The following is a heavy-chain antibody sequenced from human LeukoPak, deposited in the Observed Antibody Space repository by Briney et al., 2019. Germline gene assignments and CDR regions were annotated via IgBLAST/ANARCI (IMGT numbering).Heavy chain of an antibody. D-gene: IGHD6-19*01. CDR2: INHSGST. V-gene: IGHV4-34*01. CDR3: ARDGSCGWYRYYFDY. J-gene: IGHJ4*02. CDR1: GGSFSGYY. Sequence: SETLSLTCAVYGGSFSGYYWSWIRQPPGKGLEWIGEINHSGSTNYNPSLKSRVTISVDTSKNQFSLKLSSVTAADTAVYYCARDGSCGWYRYYFDYWGQGTLVTVSS.